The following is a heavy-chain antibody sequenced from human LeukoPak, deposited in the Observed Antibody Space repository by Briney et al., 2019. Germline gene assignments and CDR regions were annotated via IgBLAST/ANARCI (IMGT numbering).Heavy chain of an antibody. CDR2: INPNSGGT. CDR3: ARDSSRDSSGYYVAWFDP. D-gene: IGHD3-22*01. Sequence: GASVKVSCKASGYTFTGYYMHWVRQAPGQGLEWMGWINPNSGGTKYAQKFQGRVTMTRDTSTSTAYMELRSLRSDDTAVYYCARDSSRDSSGYYVAWFDPWGQGTLVTVSS. J-gene: IGHJ5*02. CDR1: GYTFTGYY. V-gene: IGHV1-2*02.